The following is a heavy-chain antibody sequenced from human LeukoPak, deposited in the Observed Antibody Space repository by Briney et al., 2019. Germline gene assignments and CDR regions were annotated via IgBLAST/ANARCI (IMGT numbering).Heavy chain of an antibody. J-gene: IGHJ5*02. CDR3: ARSGSETQNWFDP. D-gene: IGHD6-25*01. V-gene: IGHV3-30*04. CDR2: ISFDGSNK. CDR1: GFTFSSYT. Sequence: GGSLRLSCAASGFTFSSYTMHWVRQAPGKGLEWVAVISFDGSNKYFADSVKGRFTISRDNSKNTVYLQMNSLRAEDTAVYYCARSGSETQNWFDPWGQGTLVTVSS.